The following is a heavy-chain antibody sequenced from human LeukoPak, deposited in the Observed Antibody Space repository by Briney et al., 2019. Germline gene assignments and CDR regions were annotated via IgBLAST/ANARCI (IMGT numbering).Heavy chain of an antibody. Sequence: SETLSLICTVSGGSISGYSWSWIRQPPGKGLEWIGYTHYSGSSNYNPSLKSRVTISVDTSKNQFSLKVSSVTAADTAVYYCARCGRNNRGYYYMEDWGKGTTVTVSS. CDR1: GGSISGYS. J-gene: IGHJ6*03. CDR3: ARCGRNNRGYYYMED. D-gene: IGHD2/OR15-2a*01. CDR2: THYSGSS. V-gene: IGHV4-59*01.